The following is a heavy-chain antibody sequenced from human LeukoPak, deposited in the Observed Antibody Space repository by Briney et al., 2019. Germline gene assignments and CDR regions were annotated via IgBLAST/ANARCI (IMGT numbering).Heavy chain of an antibody. CDR2: ISAYNGNT. J-gene: IGHJ4*02. Sequence: GASVKVSCKASGHTFTSYAMHWVRQAPGQGLEWMGWISAYNGNTNYAQKLQGRVTMTTDTSTSTAYMELRSLRSDDTAVYYCARKFTYYYDSSGYYYFDYWGQGTLVTVSS. V-gene: IGHV1-18*01. D-gene: IGHD3-22*01. CDR1: GHTFTSYA. CDR3: ARKFTYYYDSSGYYYFDY.